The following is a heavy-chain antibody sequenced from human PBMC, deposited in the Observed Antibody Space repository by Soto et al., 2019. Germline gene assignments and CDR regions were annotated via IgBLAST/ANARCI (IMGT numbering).Heavy chain of an antibody. CDR3: ARMDSSGYSEYFDD. Sequence: SETLSLTCTVSGGSISSSSYYWGWIRQPPGKGLEWIGSIYYSGSTYYNPSLKSRVTISVDTSKNQFSLKLSSVTAADTAVYYCARMDSSGYSEYFDDWGQGTLVTVSS. J-gene: IGHJ4*02. CDR1: GGSISSSSYY. CDR2: IYYSGST. V-gene: IGHV4-39*01. D-gene: IGHD3-22*01.